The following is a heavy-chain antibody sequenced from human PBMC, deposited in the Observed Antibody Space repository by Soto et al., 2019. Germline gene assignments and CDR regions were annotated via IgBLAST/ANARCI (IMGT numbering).Heavy chain of an antibody. Sequence: SETLSLTCPVSGGPIGSTTYYWGWIRQPPGKGLEWIGSIYYSGTTYYNPSLQSRVTISVDTSNNQLSLKLRSVTAADTAVYYCARHDGFSSGWIFDYWGHGTLVTVS. CDR3: ARHDGFSSGWIFDY. CDR2: IYYSGTT. V-gene: IGHV4-39*01. J-gene: IGHJ4*01. CDR1: GGPIGSTTYY. D-gene: IGHD6-19*01.